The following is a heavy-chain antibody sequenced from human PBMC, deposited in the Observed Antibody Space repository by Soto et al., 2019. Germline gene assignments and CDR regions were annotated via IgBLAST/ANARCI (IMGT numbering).Heavy chain of an antibody. CDR1: GYTFTSYG. V-gene: IGHV1-69*13. Sequence: SAEVSCKASGYTFTSYGISWVRQAPGQGLEWMGGIIPIFGTANYAQKFQGRVTITADESTSTAYMELSSLRSEDTAVYYCARANYSSGWYGYWGQGTLVTVSS. CDR2: IIPIFGTA. J-gene: IGHJ4*02. CDR3: ARANYSSGWYGY. D-gene: IGHD6-19*01.